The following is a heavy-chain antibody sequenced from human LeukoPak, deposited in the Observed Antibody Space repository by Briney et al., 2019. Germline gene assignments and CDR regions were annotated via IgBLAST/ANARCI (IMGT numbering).Heavy chain of an antibody. CDR3: AKASGSVMVYAFDY. Sequence: PGRSLRLSCAASGFIFDDYAMHWVRQVPGKGLEWVSGITWNSGSIGYADSVKGRFTISRDNAKNTLYLQMNKLRADDTALYYCAKASGSVMVYAFDYWGPGTLVTVSS. D-gene: IGHD2-8*01. V-gene: IGHV3-9*01. CDR1: GFIFDDYA. J-gene: IGHJ4*02. CDR2: ITWNSGSI.